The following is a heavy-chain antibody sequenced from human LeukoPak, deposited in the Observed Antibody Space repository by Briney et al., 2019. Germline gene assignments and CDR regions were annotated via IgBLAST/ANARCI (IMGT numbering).Heavy chain of an antibody. V-gene: IGHV3-48*02. CDR2: ISSSRTI. J-gene: IGHJ4*02. CDR1: GFTFSTYN. CDR3: ARSEGDLSLGFDY. Sequence: GGSLRLSCAASGFTFSTYNMNWVRQAPGKGLEWVSYISSSRTIYYADSVKGRFTISRDNAKNSLYLQMNSLRDEDTAVYYCARSEGDLSLGFDYWGQGTLVTVSS. D-gene: IGHD3-16*02.